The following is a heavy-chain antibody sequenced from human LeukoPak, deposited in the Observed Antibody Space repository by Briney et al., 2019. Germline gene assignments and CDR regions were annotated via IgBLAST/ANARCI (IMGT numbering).Heavy chain of an antibody. D-gene: IGHD3-22*01. CDR2: VPPMFGAP. V-gene: IGHV1-69*05. J-gene: IGHJ3*01. CDR3: AKYFDYYAAFDA. CDR1: GGTFHNYA. Sequence: SVKVSCKTSGGTFHNYAINGVRQAPGQGLEWVGGVPPMFGAPASAPKFQGRVTFTTDTSADTVPMELSRLTSDDTAMYYCAKYFDYYAAFDAWGQGTMVALSS.